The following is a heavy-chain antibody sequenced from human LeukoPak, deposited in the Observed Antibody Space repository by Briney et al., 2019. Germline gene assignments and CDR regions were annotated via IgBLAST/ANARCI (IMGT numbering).Heavy chain of an antibody. Sequence: GGSLRLSCAVSGFTVSGDYMSWVRRAPGKGLEWVSVMYSGGATYYPDSAKGRFTISRDNSKNTLYLQMNSLRVEDTAVYYCARHDWFDPWGHGTLVTVSS. V-gene: IGHV3-53*01. D-gene: IGHD3-3*01. J-gene: IGHJ5*02. CDR3: ARHDWFDP. CDR1: GFTVSGDY. CDR2: MYSGGAT.